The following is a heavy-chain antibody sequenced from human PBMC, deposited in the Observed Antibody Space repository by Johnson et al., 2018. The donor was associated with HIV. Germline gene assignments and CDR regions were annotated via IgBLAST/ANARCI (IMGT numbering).Heavy chain of an antibody. CDR1: GFTFSNFV. Sequence: QVQLVESGGGVVQPGRSLRLSCEASGFTFSNFVMHWVRQAPGKGLEWLTSISYDGANKYYADSVRGRFTISRDNSRNTLFLQMDSLKTEDTAVFYCAKVGHCRGDCNFEVLEDLLDVWGRGTMVTVSS. V-gene: IGHV3-30-3*01. CDR2: ISYDGANK. CDR3: AKVGHCRGDCNFEVLEDLLDV. D-gene: IGHD2-21*02. J-gene: IGHJ3*01.